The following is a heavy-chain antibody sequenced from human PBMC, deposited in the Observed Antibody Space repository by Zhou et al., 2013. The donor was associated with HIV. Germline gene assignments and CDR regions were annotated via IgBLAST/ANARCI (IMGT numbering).Heavy chain of an antibody. CDR2: INHSGNT. D-gene: IGHD3-10*01. Sequence: QVQLQESGPGLVKPSETLSLTCTVSGGSISSHYWNWIRQPPGKGLEWIGEINHSGNTNYNPSLKSRVTISVDTSKNQFSLKLNSVTAADTAVYYCARNRRVLVWFGETSTGYYMDVWGKGTTVTVSS. CDR3: ARNRRVLVWFGETSTGYYMDV. CDR1: GGSISSHY. J-gene: IGHJ6*03. V-gene: IGHV4-34*01.